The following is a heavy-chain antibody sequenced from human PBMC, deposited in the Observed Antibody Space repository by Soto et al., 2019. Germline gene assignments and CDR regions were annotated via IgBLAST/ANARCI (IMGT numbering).Heavy chain of an antibody. CDR3: ARGVPSLYYYYGMDV. CDR1: GCSISSGDYY. CDR2: IYYSGST. Sequence: PSETLSLTCPVSGCSISSGDYYWSWIRQPPGKGLEWIGYIYYSGSTYYNPSLKSRVTISVDTSKNQFSLKLSSVTAADTAVYYCARGVPSLYYYYGMDVWGQGTTVTVSS. D-gene: IGHD2-2*01. J-gene: IGHJ6*02. V-gene: IGHV4-30-4*01.